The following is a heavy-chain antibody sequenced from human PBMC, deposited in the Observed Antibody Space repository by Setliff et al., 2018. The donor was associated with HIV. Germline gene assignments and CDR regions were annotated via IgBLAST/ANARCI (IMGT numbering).Heavy chain of an antibody. V-gene: IGHV4-59*01. J-gene: IGHJ5*02. Sequence: PSETLSLTCTVSGASISTYYWSWSRQPPGKGLEWIGYIFYSGSSNYNPSLKSRVTMSVDTSKNQFSLNLTSVTAADTAVYYCARDRGSYNFWSGLARGDNWFDPWGQGTLVTVSS. CDR2: IFYSGSS. CDR1: GASISTYY. CDR3: ARDRGSYNFWSGLARGDNWFDP. D-gene: IGHD3-3*01.